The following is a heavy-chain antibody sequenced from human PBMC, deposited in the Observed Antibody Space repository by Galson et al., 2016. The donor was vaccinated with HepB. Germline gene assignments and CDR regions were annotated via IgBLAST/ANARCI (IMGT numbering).Heavy chain of an antibody. V-gene: IGHV1-46*01. CDR3: ARGALVAVAGDY. CDR2: VNPSGGST. Sequence: AVKVSCKASGYTFTSYYMHWVRQAPGQGLQWKGIVNPSGGSTSYAQKFQGRVTMTRDTSTSTVYMELSSLRSDDTAVYYCARGALVAVAGDYWGQGTLVTVSS. CDR1: GYTFTSYY. J-gene: IGHJ4*02. D-gene: IGHD6-19*01.